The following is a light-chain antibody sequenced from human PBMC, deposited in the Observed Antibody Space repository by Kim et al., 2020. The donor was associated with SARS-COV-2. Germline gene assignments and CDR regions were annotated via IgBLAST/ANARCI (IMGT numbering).Light chain of an antibody. Sequence: EVVMTQSPATLSLSPGERATLSCRASQSVGFNVAWYQQRPGQAPRLLIYHAFTTATGIPGRFSGSESGTEFTLTISSLQSEDFAVYYCQQYNNWPYTFGQGTKLEI. CDR1: QSVGFN. CDR3: QQYNNWPYT. CDR2: HAF. J-gene: IGKJ2*01. V-gene: IGKV3-15*01.